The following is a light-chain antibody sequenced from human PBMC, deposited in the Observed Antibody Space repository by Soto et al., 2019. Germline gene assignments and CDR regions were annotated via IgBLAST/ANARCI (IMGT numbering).Light chain of an antibody. CDR3: QQSYNTPWT. J-gene: IGKJ1*01. CDR2: SAS. Sequence: DIQMTQSPSSLSASVGDRVTITCRASQSISTYLNWYHQKPGKAPKLLIYSASSLQSGVPSRFSGSGSGTEFTLTISSLQPEDFATYYCQQSYNTPWTFGQGTNVEIK. V-gene: IGKV1-39*01. CDR1: QSISTY.